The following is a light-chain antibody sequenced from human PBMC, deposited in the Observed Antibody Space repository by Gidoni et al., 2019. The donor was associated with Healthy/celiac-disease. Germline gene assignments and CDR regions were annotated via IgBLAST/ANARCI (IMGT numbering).Light chain of an antibody. CDR2: DVS. V-gene: IGLV2-11*01. Sequence: QSALTQPRSVSGSPGQSVTISYTGTSSDVGGYNYVSWYQQHPGQSPKLMIYDVSKRPSGVPDRFSGSKSGNTASLTISGLQAEDEADYYCCSYAGSYTSWVFGGGTKLTVL. J-gene: IGLJ3*02. CDR1: SSDVGGYNY. CDR3: CSYAGSYTSWV.